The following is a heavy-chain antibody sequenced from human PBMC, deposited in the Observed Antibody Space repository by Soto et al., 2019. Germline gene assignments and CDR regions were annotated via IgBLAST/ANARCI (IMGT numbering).Heavy chain of an antibody. Sequence: SETLSLTCAVYGGSFSGYYWSWIRQPPGKGLEWIGEINHSGSTNYNPSLKSRVTISVDTSKNQFSLKLSSVTAADTAVYYCARTKTRPAASGIASYYYYGMDVWGQGTTVTVSS. CDR2: INHSGST. CDR1: GGSFSGYY. CDR3: ARTKTRPAASGIASYYYYGMDV. D-gene: IGHD2-2*01. J-gene: IGHJ6*02. V-gene: IGHV4-34*01.